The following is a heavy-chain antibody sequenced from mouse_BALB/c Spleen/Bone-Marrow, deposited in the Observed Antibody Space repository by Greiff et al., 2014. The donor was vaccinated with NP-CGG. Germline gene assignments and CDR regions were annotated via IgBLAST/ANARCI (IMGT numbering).Heavy chain of an antibody. CDR2: IYPGSGST. J-gene: IGHJ2*01. CDR3: TRDYDWVPDY. D-gene: IGHD1-1*01. CDR1: GYTFTSYW. V-gene: IGHV1S22*01. Sequence: GSELVRPGAPVKLSCKASGYTFTSYWMHWVKQRPGQGLEWIGNIYPGSGSTNYDEKFKSKATLTVDTSSSTAYMQLSSLTSEDSAVYYCTRDYDWVPDYWGQGTTLTVSS.